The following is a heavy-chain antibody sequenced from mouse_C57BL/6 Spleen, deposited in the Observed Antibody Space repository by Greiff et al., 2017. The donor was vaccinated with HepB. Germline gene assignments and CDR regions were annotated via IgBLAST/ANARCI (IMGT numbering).Heavy chain of an antibody. D-gene: IGHD2-4*01. Sequence: QVQLQQSGAELARPGASVKLSCKASGYTFTSYGISWVKQRTGQGLEWIGEIYPRSGNTYYNEKFKGKATLTADKSSSTAYMELRSLTSEDSAVYFCASIYYDYDAAYWGQGTTLTVSS. CDR2: IYPRSGNT. CDR1: GYTFTSYG. CDR3: ASIYYDYDAAY. V-gene: IGHV1-81*01. J-gene: IGHJ2*01.